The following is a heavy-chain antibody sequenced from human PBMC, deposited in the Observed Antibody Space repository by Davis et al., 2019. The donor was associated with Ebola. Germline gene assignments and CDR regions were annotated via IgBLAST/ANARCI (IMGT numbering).Heavy chain of an antibody. CDR3: AREAVVVVAATHFYYYYGMDV. V-gene: IGHV1-46*01. D-gene: IGHD2-15*01. Sequence: AASAMVFCKASAYTFTSYAIHWVRQAPGQRLEWMGIINPSGGSTSYAQKFQGRVTMTRDTSTSTVYMELSSLRSEDTAVYYCAREAVVVVAATHFYYYYGMDVWGKGTTVTVSS. CDR1: AYTFTSYA. CDR2: INPSGGST. J-gene: IGHJ6*04.